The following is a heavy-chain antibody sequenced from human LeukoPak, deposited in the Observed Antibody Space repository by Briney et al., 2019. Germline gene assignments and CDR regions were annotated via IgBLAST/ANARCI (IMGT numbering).Heavy chain of an antibody. D-gene: IGHD6-25*01. V-gene: IGHV3-72*01. J-gene: IGHJ3*02. CDR2: TRDKARGYTT. Sequence: PGGSLRLSCAASGVTLSDHHMDWVRQAPGKGLEWVGRTRDKARGYTTEYAASVEGRFTISRDDSKTLVYLQMNSLKTEDTAVYFCAGDGAAGDNSAFDIWGQGTVVTVSS. CDR1: GVTLSDHH. CDR3: AGDGAAGDNSAFDI.